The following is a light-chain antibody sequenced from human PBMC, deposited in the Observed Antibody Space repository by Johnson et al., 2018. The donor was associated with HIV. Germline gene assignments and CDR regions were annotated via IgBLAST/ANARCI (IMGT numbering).Light chain of an antibody. CDR2: DNN. V-gene: IGLV1-51*01. J-gene: IGLJ1*01. CDR3: GTWDSSLSGV. Sequence: QSVLTQPPSVSAAPGQKVTISCSGSSSNIGNNYVSWYQQLPGTAPKLLIYDNNKRPSGIPDRFSGSKSGTSATLGITGLQTGDEADYYCGTWDSSLSGVFGTWTKVSFL. CDR1: SSNIGNNY.